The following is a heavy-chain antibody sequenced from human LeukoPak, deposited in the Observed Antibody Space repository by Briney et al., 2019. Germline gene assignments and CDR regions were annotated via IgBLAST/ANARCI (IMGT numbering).Heavy chain of an antibody. CDR2: IIPIFGTA. CDR3: ARGRPNEWSHNDAFDI. J-gene: IGHJ3*02. Sequence: GASVKVSCKASGYTFTSYGISWVRQAPGQGLEWMGGIIPIFGTANYAQKFQGRVTITADKSTSTAYMELSSLRSEDTAVYYCARGRPNEWSHNDAFDIWGQGTMVTVSS. V-gene: IGHV1-69*06. CDR1: GYTFTSYG. D-gene: IGHD3-3*01.